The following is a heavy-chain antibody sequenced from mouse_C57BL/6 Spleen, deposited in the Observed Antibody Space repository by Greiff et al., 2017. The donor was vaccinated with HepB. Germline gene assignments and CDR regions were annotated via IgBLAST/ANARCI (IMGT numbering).Heavy chain of an antibody. CDR1: GFTFSSYA. CDR3: TRELWSSYAMDY. J-gene: IGHJ4*01. V-gene: IGHV5-9-1*02. CDR2: ISSGGDYI. D-gene: IGHD1-1*02. Sequence: EVQRVESGEGLVKPGGSLKLSCAASGFTFSSYAMSWVRQTPEKRLEWVAYISSGGDYIYYADTVKGRFTISRDNARNTLYLQMSSLKSEDTAMYYCTRELWSSYAMDYWGQGTSVTVSS.